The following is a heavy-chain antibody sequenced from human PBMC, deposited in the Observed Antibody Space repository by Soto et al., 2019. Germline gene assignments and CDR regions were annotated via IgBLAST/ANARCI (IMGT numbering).Heavy chain of an antibody. D-gene: IGHD3-3*01. CDR3: ARQYYDFWSGYRKTRNWFDP. J-gene: IGHJ5*02. CDR1: GYTFTSYD. V-gene: IGHV1-8*01. CDR2: MSPNSGNT. Sequence: QVQLVQSGAEVKKPGASVKVSCKASGYTFTSYDINWVRQATGQGLEWMGWMSPNSGNTGYAQKFQGRVTMTRNTSISTAYMELSSLRSEDTAVYYCARQYYDFWSGYRKTRNWFDPWGQGTLVTVSS.